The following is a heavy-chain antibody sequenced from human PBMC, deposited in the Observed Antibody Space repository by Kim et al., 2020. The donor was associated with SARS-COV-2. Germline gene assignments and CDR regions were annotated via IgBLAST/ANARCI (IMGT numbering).Heavy chain of an antibody. CDR3: ARFSSTLGGY. Sequence: KYYSGSGKCRFTISRDNAKSSLYLQMNSLRAADTAVYYCARFSSTLGGYWGQGTLVTVSS. J-gene: IGHJ4*02. CDR2: K. V-gene: IGHV3-7*03. D-gene: IGHD6-13*01.